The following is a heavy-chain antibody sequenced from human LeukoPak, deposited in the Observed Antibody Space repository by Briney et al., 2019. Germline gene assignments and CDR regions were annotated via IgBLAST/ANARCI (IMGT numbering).Heavy chain of an antibody. D-gene: IGHD1-26*01. Sequence: SETLSLTCTVSGGSISSYYWTWIRQPPGKGLEWIGYIYTSGSTNYNPSLKSRVTMSVDTSKNQFSLKLSSVTAADTAVYYCAGRSVGTMYYDFWGQGTLVTVSS. CDR2: IYTSGST. CDR1: GGSISSYY. J-gene: IGHJ4*02. CDR3: AGRSVGTMYYDF. V-gene: IGHV4-4*09.